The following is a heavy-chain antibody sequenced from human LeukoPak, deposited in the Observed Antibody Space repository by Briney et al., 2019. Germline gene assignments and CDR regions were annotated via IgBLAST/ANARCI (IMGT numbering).Heavy chain of an antibody. CDR1: GYTLTELS. CDR3: ATLYGRSRSSRGHYYYYMDV. V-gene: IGHV1-24*01. J-gene: IGHJ6*03. CDR2: FDPEDGET. Sequence: ASVKVSCKVSGYTLTELSMHWVRQAPGKGLEWMGGFDPEDGETIYAQKFQGGVTMTEDTSTDTAYMELSSLRSEDTAVYYCATLYGRSRSSRGHYYYYMDVWGKGTTVTISS. D-gene: IGHD6-13*01.